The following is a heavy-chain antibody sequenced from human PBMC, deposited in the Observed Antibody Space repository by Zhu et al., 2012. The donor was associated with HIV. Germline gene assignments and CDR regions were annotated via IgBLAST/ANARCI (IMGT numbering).Heavy chain of an antibody. CDR3: ARLSSGSYKYMDV. D-gene: IGHD3-10*01. Sequence: QVQLQESGPGLVKPSETLSLTCAVSGYSISSGYYWGWIRQPPGKGLEWIGSIYHSGSTYYNPSLKSRVTISVDTSKNQFSLKLSSVTAADTAVYYCARLSSGSYKYMDVWGKGPRSPXP. CDR1: GYSISSGYY. CDR2: IYHSGST. J-gene: IGHJ6*03. V-gene: IGHV4-38-2*01.